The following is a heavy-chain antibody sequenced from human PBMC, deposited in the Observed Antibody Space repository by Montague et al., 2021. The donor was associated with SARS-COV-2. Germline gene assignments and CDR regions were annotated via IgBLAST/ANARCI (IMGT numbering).Heavy chain of an antibody. CDR2: IDWDDDK. V-gene: IGHV2-70*01. J-gene: IGHJ4*02. D-gene: IGHD4-23*01. CDR1: GFSLSTSGMC. CDR3: ARSYGTTVVTRAFDY. Sequence: VKPTQTLTLTCTFSGFSLSTSGMCVSWIRQPPGKALEWLTLIDWDDDKYYSTSLKTRLTISKDTSKNQVVRTMTNMDPVDTATYYCARSYGTTVVTRAFDYWGQGTLVTVSS.